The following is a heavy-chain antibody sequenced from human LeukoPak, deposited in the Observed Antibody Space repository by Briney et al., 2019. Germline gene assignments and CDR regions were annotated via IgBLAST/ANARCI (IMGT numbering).Heavy chain of an antibody. D-gene: IGHD2-2*02. CDR1: GSGFTSYW. CDR2: IYPGDSDT. Sequence: GGSLKISFKGSGSGFTSYWIGWVRPTPGKGLEWMGSIYPGDSDTRYSPSFQGQVTISADKSISTAYLQWSSLKASDTAMYYCARHGGYCSSTSCYTAYYYYYMDVWGKGTTVTVSS. CDR3: ARHGGYCSSTSCYTAYYYYYMDV. J-gene: IGHJ6*03. V-gene: IGHV5-51*01.